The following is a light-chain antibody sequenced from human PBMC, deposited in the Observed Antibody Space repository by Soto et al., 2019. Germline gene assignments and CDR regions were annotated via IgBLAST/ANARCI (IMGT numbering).Light chain of an antibody. CDR1: SSDVGGYNL. J-gene: IGLJ2*01. CDR3: CSYAGTYTFVV. V-gene: IGLV2-23*03. Sequence: QSVLTQPASVSGSPGQSITISCTGTSSDVGGYNLVSWYQQYPGKAPKLMLYEGSKRPSGVSNRFSGSKSGNTASLTISGLQAEDEADYYCCSYAGTYTFVVFGGGTKSPS. CDR2: EGS.